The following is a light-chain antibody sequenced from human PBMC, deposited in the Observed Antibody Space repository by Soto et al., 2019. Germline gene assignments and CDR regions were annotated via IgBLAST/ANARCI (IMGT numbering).Light chain of an antibody. CDR3: QEYSSYWT. V-gene: IGKV1-5*01. Sequence: DIQMTQSPSTLSASAGDRVTITCRASQSINSRLAWYQQKPGKAPKLLIYDVSNLESGVPSRFSGSGSGTEFTLSISSLQSDDFATYYCQEYSSYWTFGQGTKVEIK. CDR2: DVS. CDR1: QSINSR. J-gene: IGKJ1*01.